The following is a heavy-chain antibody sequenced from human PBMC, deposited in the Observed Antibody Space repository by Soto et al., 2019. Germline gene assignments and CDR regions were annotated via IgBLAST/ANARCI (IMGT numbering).Heavy chain of an antibody. V-gene: IGHV3-23*01. CDR3: ADGGEWSFNFEY. J-gene: IGHJ4*02. Sequence: EVQLLESGGGLVQPGGSLRLSCAASGFSFGSYAMSWVRQAPGKGLEWVSGISASGSNTYYGDSVKGRFTISRDNSKNTLYLQMNNLRVEDKAIYYCADGGEWSFNFEYWGQGTLVTVFS. CDR1: GFSFGSYA. CDR2: ISASGSNT. D-gene: IGHD3-3*01.